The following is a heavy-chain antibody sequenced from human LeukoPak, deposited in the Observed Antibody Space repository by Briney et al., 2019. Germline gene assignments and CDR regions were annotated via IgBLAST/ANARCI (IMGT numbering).Heavy chain of an antibody. CDR2: INPNSGGT. V-gene: IGHV1-2*02. CDR1: GYTFTGYY. J-gene: IGHJ1*01. CDR3: ARGGVCSGGSCYIYFQH. Sequence: GASVKVSCKASGYTFTGYYMHWVRQAPGQGLEWMGWINPNSGGTNYAQKFQGRVTMTRDTSISTAYMELSRLRSDDTAVYCCARGGVCSGGSCYIYFQHWGQGTLVTVSS. D-gene: IGHD2-15*01.